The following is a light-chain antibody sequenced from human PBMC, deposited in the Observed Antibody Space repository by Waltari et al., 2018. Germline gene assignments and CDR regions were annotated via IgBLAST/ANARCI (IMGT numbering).Light chain of an antibody. CDR2: GAS. CDR1: QSVSSN. CDR3: QQYNNWPPRYT. V-gene: IGKV3-15*01. J-gene: IGKJ2*01. Sequence: EIVMTQSPATLSVSPGERATPSRRASQSVSSNLAWYQQKPGQAPRLLIYGASTRATGIPARFSGSGSGTEFTLTISALQSEDFAVYYCQQYNNWPPRYTFGQGTKLEIK.